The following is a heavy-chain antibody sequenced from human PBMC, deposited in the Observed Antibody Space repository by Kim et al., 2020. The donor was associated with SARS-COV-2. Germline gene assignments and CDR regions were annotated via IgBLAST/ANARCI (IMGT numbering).Heavy chain of an antibody. D-gene: IGHD3-9*01. J-gene: IGHJ6*02. CDR3: AREREGILTGYRYYGMDV. V-gene: IGHV3-74*01. CDR2: INSDGSST. Sequence: GGSLRLSCAASGFTFSSYWMHWVRQAPGKGLVWVSRINSDGSSTSYADSVKGRFTISRDNAKNTLYLQMNSLRAEDTAVYYCAREREGILTGYRYYGMDVWGQGTTVTVSS. CDR1: GFTFSSYW.